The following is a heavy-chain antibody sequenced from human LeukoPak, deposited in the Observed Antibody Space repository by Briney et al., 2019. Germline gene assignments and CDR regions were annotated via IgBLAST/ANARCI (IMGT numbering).Heavy chain of an antibody. Sequence: GGSLRLSCAASGFTFSSYGMYWVRQAPGKGLEWVAVISYDGSNKYYADSVKGRFTISRDNSKNTLYLQMNSLRAEDTAVYYCAKVSRYGDDGEYFQHWGQGTLVTVSS. V-gene: IGHV3-30*18. CDR2: ISYDGSNK. CDR1: GFTFSSYG. CDR3: AKVSRYGDDGEYFQH. D-gene: IGHD4-17*01. J-gene: IGHJ1*01.